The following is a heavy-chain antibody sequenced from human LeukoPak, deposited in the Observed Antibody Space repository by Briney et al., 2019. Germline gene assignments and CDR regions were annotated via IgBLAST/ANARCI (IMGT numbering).Heavy chain of an antibody. CDR1: GITFSSYA. D-gene: IGHD5-18*01. V-gene: IGHV3-23*01. CDR2: ITGNGDTT. Sequence: PGGSLRLSCAASGITFSSYAMSWVRQAPGKGLEWVSGITGNGDTTHYGDSVKGRFTISRDNSKNIVYLQMNSLRAEDTAVYYCARDRSQRAYSYGPDGEWGQGTLVTVSS. CDR3: ARDRSQRAYSYGPDGE. J-gene: IGHJ4*02.